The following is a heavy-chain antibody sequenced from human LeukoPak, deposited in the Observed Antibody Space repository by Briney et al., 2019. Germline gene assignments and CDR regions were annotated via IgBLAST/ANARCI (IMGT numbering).Heavy chain of an antibody. J-gene: IGHJ4*02. Sequence: GGSLSLSCAASGFPFSSYSMNWVRQAPGKGLEWVSSISSSSSYVYYADSVKGRFTISRDNAKNSLYLQMNSLRAEDTAVYYCARDQGDYVWGSYPADYWGQGTLVTVSS. CDR1: GFPFSSYS. CDR2: ISSSSSYV. V-gene: IGHV3-21*01. D-gene: IGHD3-16*02. CDR3: ARDQGDYVWGSYPADY.